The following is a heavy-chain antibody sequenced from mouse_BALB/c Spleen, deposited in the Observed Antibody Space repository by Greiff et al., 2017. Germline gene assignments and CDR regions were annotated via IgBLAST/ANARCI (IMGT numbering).Heavy chain of an antibody. V-gene: IGHV1-54*01. J-gene: IGHJ4*01. CDR3: VRGARATAMDY. CDR2: INPGSGGT. Sequence: QVQLQQSGAELVRPGTSVKVSCKASGYAFTNYLIEWVKQRPGQGLEWIGVINPGSGGTNYNEKFKGKAILTADKSSSTAYMQLSSLTSDDSAVYFCVRGARATAMDYWGQGISVTVSS. CDR1: GYAFTNYL. D-gene: IGHD3-1*01.